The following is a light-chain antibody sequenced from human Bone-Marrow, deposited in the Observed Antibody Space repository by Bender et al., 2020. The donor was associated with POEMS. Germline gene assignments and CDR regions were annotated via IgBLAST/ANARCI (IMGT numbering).Light chain of an antibody. CDR2: DVS. J-gene: IGLJ1*01. V-gene: IGLV2-8*01. CDR3: SSYATNNNYV. Sequence: QSVLTQPPSVSGSPGRSVTISCSGTSSDFGDNPYVSWYQQHPGKAPKVIIYDVSKRPSGVPDRFSGSKSGNTASLTIFGLQAEDEADYYCSSYATNNNYVFGTGTDVTVL. CDR1: SSDFGDNPY.